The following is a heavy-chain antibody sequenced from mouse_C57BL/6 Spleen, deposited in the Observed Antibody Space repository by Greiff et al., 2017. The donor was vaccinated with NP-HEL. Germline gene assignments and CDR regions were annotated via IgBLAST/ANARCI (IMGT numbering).Heavy chain of an antibody. J-gene: IGHJ3*01. Sequence: EVQLVESGGGLVKPGGSLKLSCAASGFTFSSYAMSWVRQTPEKRLEWVATISDGGSYTYYPENVKGRFTISRDNAKNNLYLQMSHLKSEDTAMYYCARGRDPFAYWGQGTLVTVSA. D-gene: IGHD3-3*01. CDR3: ARGRDPFAY. V-gene: IGHV5-4*01. CDR2: ISDGGSYT. CDR1: GFTFSSYA.